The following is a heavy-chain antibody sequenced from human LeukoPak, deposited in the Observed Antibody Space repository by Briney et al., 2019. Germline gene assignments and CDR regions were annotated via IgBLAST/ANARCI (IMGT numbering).Heavy chain of an antibody. CDR2: IHYSGNT. V-gene: IGHV4-39*01. CDR1: GGSTSSSNYY. J-gene: IGHJ4*02. D-gene: IGHD3-3*01. Sequence: SETLSLTCTVSGGSTSSSNYYWGWIRQPPGKGLEWIGGIHYSGNTYYNPSLKSRVTISIDTSKNQFSLKLSSVIAADTAVYYCARLGAGPTYYDFWSGYSSFYFDYWGQGTLVTVSS. CDR3: ARLGAGPTYYDFWSGYSSFYFDY.